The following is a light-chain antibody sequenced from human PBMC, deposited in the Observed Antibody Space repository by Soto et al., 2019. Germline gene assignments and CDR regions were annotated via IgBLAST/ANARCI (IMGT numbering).Light chain of an antibody. V-gene: IGLV7-43*01. Sequence: QAVVTQEPSLTVSPGGTVTLTCASNTGAVTCGYFPNWFQQKPGQAPRALIYGTSDKYSWTPARFSGSLLGGKAALTLSGVQPEDEADYYCLIYYGGAWVFGGGTQLTVL. CDR3: LIYYGGAWV. J-gene: IGLJ3*02. CDR2: GTS. CDR1: TGAVTCGYF.